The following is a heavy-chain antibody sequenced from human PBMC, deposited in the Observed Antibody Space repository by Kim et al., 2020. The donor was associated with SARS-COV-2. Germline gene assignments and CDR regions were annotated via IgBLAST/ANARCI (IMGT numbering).Heavy chain of an antibody. CDR2: ISSSSSYI. Sequence: GGSLRLSCAASGFTFSSYSMNWVRQAPGKGLEWVSSISSSSSYIYYADSVKGRFTISRDNAKNSLYLQMNSLRAEDTAVYYCARITNGGRFLEWLSHFDYWGQGTLVTVSS. D-gene: IGHD3-3*01. J-gene: IGHJ4*02. CDR1: GFTFSSYS. CDR3: ARITNGGRFLEWLSHFDY. V-gene: IGHV3-21*01.